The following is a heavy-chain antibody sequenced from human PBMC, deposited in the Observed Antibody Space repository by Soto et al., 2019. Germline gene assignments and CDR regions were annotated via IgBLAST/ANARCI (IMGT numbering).Heavy chain of an antibody. CDR3: ARDQGSSWSFDY. V-gene: IGHV1-3*01. Sequence: QVQLVQSGAEVKKPGASVKVSCKASGYTFTSYAMHWVRQAPGQRLEWMGWINAGNGNTKYSQKFQGRVTITRDTSASTEYMELSSLRSEDTAVYYCARDQGSSWSFDYWGQGTLVTVSS. CDR1: GYTFTSYA. J-gene: IGHJ4*02. CDR2: INAGNGNT. D-gene: IGHD6-13*01.